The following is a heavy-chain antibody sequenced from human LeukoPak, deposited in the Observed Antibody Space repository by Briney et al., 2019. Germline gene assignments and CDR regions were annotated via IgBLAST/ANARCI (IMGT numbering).Heavy chain of an antibody. J-gene: IGHJ3*02. V-gene: IGHV4-30-4*01. CDR3: ARGDYGDFGASDI. CDR1: GGSISSGDYY. Sequence: SETLSLTCTVSGGSISSGDYYWSWIRQPPGKGLEWIGYIYYSGNTYFNPSLKSRIIISADASKNQFSLKLSSVTAADTAVYYCARGDYGDFGASDIWGQGTLVTVSS. CDR2: IYYSGNT. D-gene: IGHD4-17*01.